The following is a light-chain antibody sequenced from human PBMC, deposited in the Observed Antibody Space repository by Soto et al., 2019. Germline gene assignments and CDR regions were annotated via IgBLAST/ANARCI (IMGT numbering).Light chain of an antibody. CDR1: SGHSSYT. V-gene: IGLV4-69*01. J-gene: IGLJ2*01. CDR2: LKSDGSH. CDR3: QAWGTGIVV. Sequence: QLVLTQSPSASASLGASVKLTCTLSSGHSSYTIAWHQQRPEKGPRYLMRLKSDGSHNKGDGIPDRFSGSSSGAERYLPISSLQSEDEADYYCQAWGTGIVVFGGGTKLTVL.